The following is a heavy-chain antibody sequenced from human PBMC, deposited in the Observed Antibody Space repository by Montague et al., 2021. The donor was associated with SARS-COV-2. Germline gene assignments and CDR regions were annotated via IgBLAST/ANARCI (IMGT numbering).Heavy chain of an antibody. V-gene: IGHV3-23*01. D-gene: IGHD1/OR15-1a*01. CDR2: IRGDGDKT. J-gene: IGHJ4*02. Sequence: SRRLSCAASGFSFDTYGMSWVRQAPGQGLEWVSSIRGDGDKTYYSGSVKGRFTISRDTSSNTLNLQMNSPRAEDTAIYFCAKQRGPATTTFDYWGQGTLVTVSS. CDR3: AKQRGPATTTFDY. CDR1: GFSFDTYG.